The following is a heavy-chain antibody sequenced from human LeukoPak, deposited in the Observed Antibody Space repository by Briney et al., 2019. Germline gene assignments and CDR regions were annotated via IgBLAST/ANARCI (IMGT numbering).Heavy chain of an antibody. J-gene: IGHJ4*02. CDR1: GGIFSSYA. Sequence: ASVKVSCKASGGIFSSYAISWVRQAPGQGLEWMGRIIPILGIANYAQKFQGRVTITADKSTSTACMDLSSLRSEDTAVYYCARDLPPYYFDYWGQGTLVTVSS. CDR2: IIPILGIA. CDR3: ARDLPPYYFDY. V-gene: IGHV1-69*04.